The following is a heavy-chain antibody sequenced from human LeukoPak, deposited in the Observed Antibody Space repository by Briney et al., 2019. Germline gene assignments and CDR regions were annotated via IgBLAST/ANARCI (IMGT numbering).Heavy chain of an antibody. Sequence: GASVKVSCKASGYTFTSYDINWVRQATGQGLEWMGWMNPNSGNTGYAQKFQGRVTMTSDTSTSTVYMEPSSLRSEDTAVYYCARYSAHGTSPPFDYWGQGTLVTVSS. CDR1: GYTFTSYD. J-gene: IGHJ4*02. CDR2: MNPNSGNT. V-gene: IGHV1-8*01. CDR3: ARYSAHGTSPPFDY. D-gene: IGHD1-1*01.